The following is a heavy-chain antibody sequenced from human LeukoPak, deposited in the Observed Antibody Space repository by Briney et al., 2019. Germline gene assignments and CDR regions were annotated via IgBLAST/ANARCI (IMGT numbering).Heavy chain of an antibody. CDR3: AGNLWFGGAFDI. CDR2: INHSGST. D-gene: IGHD3-10*01. V-gene: IGHV4-34*01. Sequence: SETLSLTCAVYGGSFSGYYWSWIRQPPGKGLEWIGEINHSGSTNYNPSLKSQVTISADTSKNQFSLKLSSVTAADTAVYYCAGNLWFGGAFDIWGQGTMVTVSS. CDR1: GGSFSGYY. J-gene: IGHJ3*02.